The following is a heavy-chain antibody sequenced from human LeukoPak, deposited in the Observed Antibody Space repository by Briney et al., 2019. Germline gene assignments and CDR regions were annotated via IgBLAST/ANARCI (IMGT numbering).Heavy chain of an antibody. D-gene: IGHD1-26*01. CDR1: GGSVSSGSYY. J-gene: IGHJ6*03. Sequence: SETLSLTCTVSGGSVSSGSYYWTWIRQPAGKGLEWIGHIDTSGNTNYNPSLKSRVTMSVDTSKNQFSLKLTSVTAADTAVYYCAIVSFELYYMDVWGKGTTVTVSS. V-gene: IGHV4-61*09. CDR3: AIVSFELYYMDV. CDR2: IDTSGNT.